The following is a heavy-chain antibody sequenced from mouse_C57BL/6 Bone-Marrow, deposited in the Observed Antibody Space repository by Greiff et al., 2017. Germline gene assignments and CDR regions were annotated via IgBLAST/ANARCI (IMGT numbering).Heavy chain of an antibody. J-gene: IGHJ2*01. V-gene: IGHV1-82*01. CDR2: IYPGDGDT. Sequence: QVQLQQSGPELVKPGASVKISCKASGYAFSSSWMNWVKQRPGKGLEWIGRIYPGDGDTNYNGKFKGKATLTADKSSSTAYMQLSSLTSEDSAVYFCARYLTTYYYYDNGGRGTALSVSA. CDR3: ARYLTTYYYYDN. CDR1: GYAFSSSW. D-gene: IGHD5-5*01.